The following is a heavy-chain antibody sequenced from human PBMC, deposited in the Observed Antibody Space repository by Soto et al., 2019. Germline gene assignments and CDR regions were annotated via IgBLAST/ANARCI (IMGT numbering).Heavy chain of an antibody. V-gene: IGHV3-30*18. CDR2: ISYDGSNK. CDR1: GFTFSSYG. CDR3: AKEGGYYGSGSYSVGENYYGMDV. J-gene: IGHJ6*02. Sequence: QVQLVESGGGVVQPGRSLRLSCAASGFTFSSYGMHWVRQAPGKGLEWVAVISYDGSNKYYADSVKGRFTISRDNSKNTLYLQMQSLRAGDTAVYYCAKEGGYYGSGSYSVGENYYGMDVCGQGTTVTVSS. D-gene: IGHD3-10*01.